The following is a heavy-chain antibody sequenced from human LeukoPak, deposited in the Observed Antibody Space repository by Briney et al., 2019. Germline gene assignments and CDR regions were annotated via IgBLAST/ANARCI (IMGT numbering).Heavy chain of an antibody. CDR1: GGSISSYY. J-gene: IGHJ5*02. V-gene: IGHV4-4*09. CDR2: IYTSGST. Sequence: SETLSLTCTVSGGSISSYYWSWIRQPPGKGLEWIGYIYTSGSTNYNPSLKSRVTISVDTSKNQFSLKLSSVTAADTAVYYCARHRGFGQQQLVLWFDPWGQGTLVTVSS. CDR3: ARHRGFGQQQLVLWFDP. D-gene: IGHD6-13*01.